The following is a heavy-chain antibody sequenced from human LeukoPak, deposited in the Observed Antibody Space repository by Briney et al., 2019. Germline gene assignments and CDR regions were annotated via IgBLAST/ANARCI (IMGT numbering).Heavy chain of an antibody. CDR2: INPNSGGT. V-gene: IGHV1-2*06. Sequence: ASVKVSCKASGYTFTGYYMHWVRQAPGQGLEWMGRINPNSGGTNYAQKFQGRVTMTRDTFISTAYMELSRLRSDDTAVYYCARERRGEWELPYWGQGTLVTVSS. CDR1: GYTFTGYY. D-gene: IGHD1-26*01. CDR3: ARERRGEWELPY. J-gene: IGHJ4*02.